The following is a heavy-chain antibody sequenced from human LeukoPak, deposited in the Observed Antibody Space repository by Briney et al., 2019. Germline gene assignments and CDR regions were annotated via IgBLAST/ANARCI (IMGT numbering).Heavy chain of an antibody. J-gene: IGHJ4*02. CDR3: AKGRDYGASNFDY. V-gene: IGHV3-21*04. CDR2: ISSSSSYI. Sequence: PGGSLRLSCAASGFTFSTYSMNWVRQAPGKGLEWVSSISSSSSYIYYADSVKGRFTISRDNAKNSLYLQMNSLRAEDTAVYYCAKGRDYGASNFDYWGQGTLVTVSS. CDR1: GFTFSTYS. D-gene: IGHD4/OR15-4a*01.